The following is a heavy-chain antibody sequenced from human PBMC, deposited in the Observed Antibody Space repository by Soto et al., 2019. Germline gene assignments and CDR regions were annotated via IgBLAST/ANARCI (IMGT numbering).Heavy chain of an antibody. Sequence: PSETLSLTCAVSGDSINSTHWCNWVRQPPGKGLEWIGQISHSGSTNYNPSLTSRVNKSVDKSKNHLSLKASDTATYFCARSGGYAYDSPIPEHFFDYWGQGTLVTVSS. V-gene: IGHV4-4*02. J-gene: IGHJ4*02. D-gene: IGHD5-18*01. CDR1: GDSINSTHW. CDR3: YAYDSPIPEHFFDY. CDR2: ISHSGST.